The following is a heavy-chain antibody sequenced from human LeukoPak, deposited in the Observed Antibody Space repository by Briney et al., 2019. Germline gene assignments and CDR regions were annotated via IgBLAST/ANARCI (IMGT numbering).Heavy chain of an antibody. V-gene: IGHV3-23*01. CDR3: AKPEDPARAAPYYFDY. CDR1: GFTFSSYS. Sequence: GGSLRLSCAASGFTFSSYSFNWVRQAPGKGLEWVSAISGSGGSTYYADSVKGRFTISRDNSKNTLYLQMNSLRAEDTAVYYCAKPEDPARAAPYYFDYWGQGTLVTVSS. J-gene: IGHJ4*02. CDR2: ISGSGGST. D-gene: IGHD1-14*01.